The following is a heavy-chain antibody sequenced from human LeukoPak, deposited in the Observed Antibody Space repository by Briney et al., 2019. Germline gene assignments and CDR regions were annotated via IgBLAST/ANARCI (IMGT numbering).Heavy chain of an antibody. CDR2: ISASGDNI. CDR3: ARAGYSGYDYIVDY. D-gene: IGHD5-12*01. Sequence: GGSLRLSCAASGLTFSSNAMSWVRQAPGKGLEWVSFISASGDNIHYADSVKGRFTISRDNSKNTLYLQMNSLRAEDTAVYYCARAGYSGYDYIVDYWGQGTLVTVSS. J-gene: IGHJ4*02. CDR1: GLTFSSNA. V-gene: IGHV3-23*01.